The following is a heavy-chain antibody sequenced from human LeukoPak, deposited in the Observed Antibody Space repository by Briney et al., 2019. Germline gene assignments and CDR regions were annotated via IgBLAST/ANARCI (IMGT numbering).Heavy chain of an antibody. J-gene: IGHJ3*02. Sequence: ASVKVSCKASGGTFSSYAISWVRQAPGQGLEWMGGIIPIFGTANYAQKFQGRVTITADESTSTAYMELSSLRSEDTAVYYCARSRHLGWNDAFDIWGQGTMVTVSS. CDR2: IIPIFGTA. CDR1: GGTFSSYA. CDR3: ARSRHLGWNDAFDI. V-gene: IGHV1-69*13. D-gene: IGHD1-1*01.